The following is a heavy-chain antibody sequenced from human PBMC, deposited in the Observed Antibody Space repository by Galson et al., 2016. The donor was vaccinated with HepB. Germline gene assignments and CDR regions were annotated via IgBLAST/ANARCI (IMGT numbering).Heavy chain of an antibody. Sequence: SLRLSCAASGFTFSNYWMSWVRPAPGKGLEWVANRKEDGSEKYYVDSVKGRFAHSRDNAKKSLYIQMNSLRSEDTALYYCAREYSGTPGFDSWGQGTLVAVSS. D-gene: IGHD1-26*01. CDR3: AREYSGTPGFDS. CDR1: GFTFSNYW. J-gene: IGHJ4*02. V-gene: IGHV3-7*04. CDR2: RKEDGSEK.